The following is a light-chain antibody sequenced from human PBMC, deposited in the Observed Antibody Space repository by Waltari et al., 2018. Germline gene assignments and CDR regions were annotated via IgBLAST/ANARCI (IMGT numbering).Light chain of an antibody. J-gene: IGLJ2*01. V-gene: IGLV1-47*01. Sequence: QSVLAQPPSASGTPGPRVIISCSGSRSNIAYRFVYWYQQFPGTAPKVLIQRNSQRPSGVPDRFSGSKSGTSASLAISGLRPEDEADYYCAAWDGTLSVVAFGGGTKLTVL. CDR1: RSNIAYRF. CDR2: RNS. CDR3: AAWDGTLSVVA.